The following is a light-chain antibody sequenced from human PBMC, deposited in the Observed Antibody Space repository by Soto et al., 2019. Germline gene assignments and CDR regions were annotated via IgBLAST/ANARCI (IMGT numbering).Light chain of an antibody. J-gene: IGLJ1*01. CDR3: SSYSSSSTFYV. CDR2: QVS. V-gene: IGLV2-14*01. Sequence: SPLTQPACVSVSPGQSITVSCTGTSSDIGGFYYVSWYQHHPGKDAKLMIYQVSNRPSGVSNRFSGSKSGNTASLTISGLQAEDVADYFCSSYSSSSTFYVFGAGTKVNVL. CDR1: SSDIGGFYY.